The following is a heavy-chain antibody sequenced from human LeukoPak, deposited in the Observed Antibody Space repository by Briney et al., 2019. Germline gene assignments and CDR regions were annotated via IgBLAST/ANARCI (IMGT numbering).Heavy chain of an antibody. D-gene: IGHD6-13*01. CDR2: ISGSSSYK. V-gene: IGHV3-21*01. CDR1: GFTFSSYS. Sequence: PGGSLRLSCAASGFTFSSYSMNWVREAPGKGLEWVSCISGSSSYKYYADSLKGRFTISKDNAKNSLYLQMTSLTAEDTAVYYCARGDPYIETAGDYWGQGTLVTVSS. J-gene: IGHJ4*02. CDR3: ARGDPYIETAGDY.